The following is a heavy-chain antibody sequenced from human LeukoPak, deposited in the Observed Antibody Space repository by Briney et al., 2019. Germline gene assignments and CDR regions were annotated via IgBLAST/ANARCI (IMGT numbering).Heavy chain of an antibody. D-gene: IGHD6-6*01. V-gene: IGHV4-34*01. CDR3: ARGLSSSSDYYYYYMDV. J-gene: IGHJ6*03. CDR1: GGSFSGYY. CDR2: INHSGST. Sequence: PSETLSLTCAVYGGSFSGYYWSWIRQPPGKGLEWIGEINHSGSTNYNPSLKSRVTISVDTSKSQFSLKLSSVTAADTAVYYCARGLSSSSDYYYYYMDVWGKGTTVTVSS.